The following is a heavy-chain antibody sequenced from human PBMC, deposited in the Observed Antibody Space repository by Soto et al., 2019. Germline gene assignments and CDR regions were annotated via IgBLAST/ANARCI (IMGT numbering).Heavy chain of an antibody. J-gene: IGHJ4*02. Sequence: PGGFLRLSCKASGSPFRCRTLTWFRQAPGKGLEWVSGLSDSGISIYYADSVKDRLTISRDNSKNTLYLQIHTLRAEDTAVYYCAKVSSSWYAGFFDLWGQGT. V-gene: IGHV3-23*01. D-gene: IGHD6-13*01. CDR3: AKVSSSWYAGFFDL. CDR2: LSDSGISI. CDR1: GSPFRCRT.